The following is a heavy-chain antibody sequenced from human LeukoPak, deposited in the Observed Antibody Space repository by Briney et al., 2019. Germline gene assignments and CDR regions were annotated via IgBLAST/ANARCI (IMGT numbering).Heavy chain of an antibody. V-gene: IGHV3-23*01. Sequence: GGSLRLSCAASGFTFSNYAMTWVRQAPGKGLEWVSLISASGGSTYYADSVKGRFTISRDNSKNTLYLQMNSLRAEDTAVYYCARGGADFWSGYFDYWGQGTLVTVSS. CDR1: GFTFSNYA. J-gene: IGHJ4*02. D-gene: IGHD3-3*01. CDR2: ISASGGST. CDR3: ARGGADFWSGYFDY.